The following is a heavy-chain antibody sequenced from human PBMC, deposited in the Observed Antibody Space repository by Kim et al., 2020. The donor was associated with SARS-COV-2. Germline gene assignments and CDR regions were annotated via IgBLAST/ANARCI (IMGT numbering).Heavy chain of an antibody. CDR3: ARGEYREAFDI. V-gene: IGHV5-51*01. J-gene: IGHJ3*02. Sequence: RYSPSFQGQVTISDDKSISTAYLQWSSLKASDTAMYYCARGEYREAFDIWGQGTMVTVSS. D-gene: IGHD3-10*01.